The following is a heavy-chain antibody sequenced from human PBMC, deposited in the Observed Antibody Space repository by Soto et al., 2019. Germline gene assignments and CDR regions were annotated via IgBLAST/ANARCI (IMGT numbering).Heavy chain of an antibody. D-gene: IGHD5-12*01. CDR3: ANHAGYMPWYFDY. Sequence: EVQLVESGGGLVQPGGSLRLSCAAPASGFTFSAFWMSWVRQAPGKGLEWVANIKQDGSEKYYVDSVKGRFTISRDNAKNSLYLQMNSLRAEDTAVYYCANHAGYMPWYFDYWGQGTLVTVSS. V-gene: IGHV3-7*02. CDR1: GFTFSAFW. CDR2: IKQDGSEK. J-gene: IGHJ4*02.